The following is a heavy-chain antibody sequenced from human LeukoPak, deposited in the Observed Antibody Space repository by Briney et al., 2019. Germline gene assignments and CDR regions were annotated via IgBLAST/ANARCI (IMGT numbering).Heavy chain of an antibody. V-gene: IGHV3-23*01. Sequence: SGGSLRLSCAASAFTFSDYAMTWVRQAPRKGLEWVSAITGSGGTTYYADSVKGRFTISRDNSKNTLYLQMNSLRAEDTALYYCARGSYSYGYFGSYWGQGTLATVSS. J-gene: IGHJ4*02. CDR2: ITGSGGTT. D-gene: IGHD5-18*01. CDR1: AFTFSDYA. CDR3: ARGSYSYGYFGSY.